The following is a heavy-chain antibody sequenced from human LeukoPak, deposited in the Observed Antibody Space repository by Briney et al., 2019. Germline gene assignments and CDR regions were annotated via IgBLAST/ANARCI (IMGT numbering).Heavy chain of an antibody. CDR2: IKLDGSEK. V-gene: IGHV3-7*03. D-gene: IGHD3-3*01. J-gene: IGHJ4*02. CDR1: GFTFGEYW. Sequence: GGSLRLSCVASGFTFGEYWMSWVRQAPGKGLEWVANIKLDGSEKNYVDSVKGRFTISRDNTKNSLYLQMNSLRVEDTAVFYCARDQYDTWSRRGNFDSWGQGTLVIVSS. CDR3: ARDQYDTWSRRGNFDS.